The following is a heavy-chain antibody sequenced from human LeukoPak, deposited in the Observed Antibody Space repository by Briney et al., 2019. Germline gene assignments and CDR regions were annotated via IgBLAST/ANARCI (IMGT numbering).Heavy chain of an antibody. Sequence: ASVKVSCKVSGYTLTELSMHWVRQAPGKGLEWMGGFDPEDGETICAQKFQGRVTMTEDTSTDTAYMELSSLRSEDTAVYYCATAGIAAAGTSLWSWWGQGTLVTVSS. CDR3: ATAGIAAAGTSLWSW. J-gene: IGHJ4*02. CDR2: FDPEDGET. CDR1: GYTLTELS. D-gene: IGHD6-13*01. V-gene: IGHV1-24*01.